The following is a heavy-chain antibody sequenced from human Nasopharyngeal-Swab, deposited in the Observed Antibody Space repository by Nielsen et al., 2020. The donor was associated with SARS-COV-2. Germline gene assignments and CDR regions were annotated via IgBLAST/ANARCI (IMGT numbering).Heavy chain of an antibody. CDR2: IIPIFGTA. V-gene: IGHV1-69*13. CDR1: GGTFSSYA. CDR3: ARGLSEYSSSSDVSGYYYCMDV. J-gene: IGHJ6*02. D-gene: IGHD6-6*01. Sequence: SVKVSCKASGGTFSSYAINWVRQAPGQGLEWMGGIIPIFGTANYAQKSQGRVTITADESTSTAYMELSSLRSEDTAVYYCARGLSEYSSSSDVSGYYYCMDVWGQGTKVTVSS.